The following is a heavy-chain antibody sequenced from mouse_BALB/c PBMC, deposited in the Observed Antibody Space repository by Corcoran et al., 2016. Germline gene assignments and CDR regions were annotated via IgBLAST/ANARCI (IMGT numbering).Heavy chain of an antibody. Sequence: QIQLVQSGPELKKPGEPVKVSCKASGYTFTNYGMNWVKQAPGKGLTWMGWINTYTGEPTYDDDFKGRFAFSLETSASTAYLQINTLKNEDTATYFWARRYDSVFDYWGQGTTLTVS. CDR2: INTYTGEP. J-gene: IGHJ2*01. CDR1: GYTFTNYG. CDR3: ARRYDSVFDY. D-gene: IGHD2-14*01. V-gene: IGHV9-3-1*01.